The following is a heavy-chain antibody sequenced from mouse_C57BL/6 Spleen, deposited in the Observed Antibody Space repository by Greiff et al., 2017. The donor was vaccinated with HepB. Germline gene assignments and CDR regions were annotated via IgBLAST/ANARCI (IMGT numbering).Heavy chain of an antibody. CDR2: FTMYSDAT. J-gene: IGHJ1*03. Sequence: QVQLQQSGAELVRPGSSVKLSCKDSYFAFIPSAMHWVKQRPGHGLEWIGSFTMYSDATEYSENFKGKATLTANTSSSTAYMELSSLTSEDSAVYYCARSFYSNHWYFDVWGTGTTVTVSS. D-gene: IGHD2-5*01. V-gene: IGHV1-49*01. CDR1: YFAFIPSA. CDR3: ARSFYSNHWYFDV.